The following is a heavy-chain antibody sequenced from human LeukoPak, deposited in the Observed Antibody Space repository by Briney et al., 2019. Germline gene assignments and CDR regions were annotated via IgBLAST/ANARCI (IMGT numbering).Heavy chain of an antibody. J-gene: IGHJ4*02. CDR1: GFNFGVVA. Sequence: GGSLRLSCATSGFNFGVVAMDWIRQAPGKGLEWVGFIRHREYGGTAEYAASVNGRFAISRDDSKSIVYLQMNDLRTEDTGVYYCARECAGDVDYWGLGTLVTVSS. CDR2: IRHREYGGTA. V-gene: IGHV3-49*03. CDR3: ARECAGDVDY.